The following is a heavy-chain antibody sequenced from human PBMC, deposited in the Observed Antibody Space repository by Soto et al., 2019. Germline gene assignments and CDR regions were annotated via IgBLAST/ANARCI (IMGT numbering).Heavy chain of an antibody. CDR2: IWYDGSNK. D-gene: IGHD2-2*03. CDR1: GFTFSSYG. V-gene: IGHV3-33*01. CDR3: ARDSGHTLDKYGGMDV. J-gene: IGHJ6*02. Sequence: QVQLVESGGGVVQPGRSLRLSCAASGFTFSSYGMHWVRQAPGKGLEWVAVIWYDGSNKYYADSVKGRFTISRDNSKNTRYLQMNSLRAEDTAVYYCARDSGHTLDKYGGMDVWGQGTTVTVSS.